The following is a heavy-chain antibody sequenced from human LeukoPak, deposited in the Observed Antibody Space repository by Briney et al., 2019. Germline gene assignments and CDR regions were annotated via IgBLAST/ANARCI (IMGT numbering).Heavy chain of an antibody. CDR2: ISYDGSNR. J-gene: IGHJ4*02. CDR1: GLTFSNYG. D-gene: IGHD1-1*01. V-gene: IGHV3-30*18. Sequence: GRSLRLSCAASGLTFSNYGMNWVGPAAAKGLEWVGVISYDGSNRYYADSVKGRFTISKDKSKNTLYLQMNSLRAEDMAVYYCVKRWTGTTIGQQDYWGQGTLVTASS. CDR3: VKRWTGTTIGQQDY.